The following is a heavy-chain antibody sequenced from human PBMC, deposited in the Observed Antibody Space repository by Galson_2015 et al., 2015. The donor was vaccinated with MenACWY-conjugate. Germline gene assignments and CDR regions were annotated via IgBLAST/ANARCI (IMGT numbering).Heavy chain of an antibody. CDR3: ARSLRNPTDAFDI. Sequence: ETLSLTCAVSRYSISSDRYWGWIRQPPGKGLEWIVSIYYSGRNYYNPSLKSRVTISVDTSKNQFSLKVTAATAADTAVYYCARSLRNPTDAFDIWGQGIMVTVSS. CDR1: RYSISSDRY. D-gene: IGHD2/OR15-2a*01. J-gene: IGHJ3*02. CDR2: IYYSGRN. V-gene: IGHV4-38-2*01.